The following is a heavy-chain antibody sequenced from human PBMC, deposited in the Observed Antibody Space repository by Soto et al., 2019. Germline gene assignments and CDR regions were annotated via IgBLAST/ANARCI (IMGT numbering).Heavy chain of an antibody. Sequence: SETLSLTCTVSGGSISSYYWSWIRQPPGKGLEWIGYIYYSGSTNYNPSLKSRVTISVDTSKNQFSLKLSSVTAADTAVYYCARKDYYYYGMDVWGQGTTVTVSS. J-gene: IGHJ6*02. CDR1: GGSISSYY. CDR3: ARKDYYYYGMDV. V-gene: IGHV4-59*01. CDR2: IYYSGST.